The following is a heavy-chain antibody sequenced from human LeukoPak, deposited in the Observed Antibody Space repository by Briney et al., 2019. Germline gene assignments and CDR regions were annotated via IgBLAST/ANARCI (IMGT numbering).Heavy chain of an antibody. V-gene: IGHV4-30-4*01. D-gene: IGHD2-21*02. CDR1: GGSISSGDYY. CDR2: IYYSGST. CDR3: ARVVVTAIRTYWYFDL. J-gene: IGHJ2*01. Sequence: PSETLSLTCTVSGGSISSGDYYWSWIRQPPGKVLEWIGYIYYSGSTYYNPSLKSRVTISVDTSKNQFSLKLSSVTAADTAVYYCARVVVTAIRTYWYFDLWGRGTLVTVSS.